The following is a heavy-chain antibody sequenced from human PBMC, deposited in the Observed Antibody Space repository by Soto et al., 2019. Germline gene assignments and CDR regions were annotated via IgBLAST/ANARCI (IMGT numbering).Heavy chain of an antibody. CDR3: ARGGGYYYYYMDV. CDR1: GGSFSGYY. V-gene: IGHV4-34*01. J-gene: IGHJ6*03. D-gene: IGHD2-15*01. Sequence: QVQLQQWGAGLLKPSETLSLTCAVYGGSFSGYYWSWIRQPPGKGLEWIGEINHSGSTNYNPSLKSRVNISVDTSKNQFSLKLSSVTAADTAVYYCARGGGYYYYYMDVWGKGTTVTVSS. CDR2: INHSGST.